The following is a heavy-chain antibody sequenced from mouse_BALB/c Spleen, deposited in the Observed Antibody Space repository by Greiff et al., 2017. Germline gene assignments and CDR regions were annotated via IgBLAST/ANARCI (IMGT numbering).Heavy chain of an antibody. D-gene: IGHD4-1*01. V-gene: IGHV5-17*02. J-gene: IGHJ2*01. CDR1: GFTFSSFG. Sequence: EVQVVESGGGLVQPGGSRKLSCAASGFTFSSFGMHWVRQAPEKGLEWVAYISSGSSTIYYADTVKGRFTISRDNPKNTLFLQMTSLRSEDTAMYYCARSGAGTALNYWGQGTTLTVSS. CDR3: ARSGAGTALNY. CDR2: ISSGSSTI.